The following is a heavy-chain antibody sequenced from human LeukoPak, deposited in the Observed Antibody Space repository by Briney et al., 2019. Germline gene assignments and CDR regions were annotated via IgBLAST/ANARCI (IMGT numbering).Heavy chain of an antibody. CDR2: IYSGGST. D-gene: IGHD1-1*01. CDR3: ARPGVTGYYYMDV. Sequence: GGSLRLSCAASGFTVSSNYMSWVRQAPGKGLEWASVIYSGGSTYYADSVKGRSTISRDNSKNTLYLQMNSLRAEDTAVYYCARPGVTGYYYMDVWGKGTTVTVSS. CDR1: GFTVSSNY. V-gene: IGHV3-53*01. J-gene: IGHJ6*03.